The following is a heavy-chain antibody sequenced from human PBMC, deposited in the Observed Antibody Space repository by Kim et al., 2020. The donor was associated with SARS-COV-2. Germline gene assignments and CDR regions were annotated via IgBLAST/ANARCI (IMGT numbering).Heavy chain of an antibody. CDR1: GFTFSSYA. Sequence: GGSLRLSCAASGFTFSSYAMSWVRQAPGKGLEWVSAISGSGGSTYYADSVKGRFTISRDNSKNTLYLQMNSLRAEDTAVYYCAKGRMGFGELFTLDYWGQGTLVTVSS. V-gene: IGHV3-23*01. CDR2: ISGSGGST. D-gene: IGHD3-10*01. J-gene: IGHJ4*02. CDR3: AKGRMGFGELFTLDY.